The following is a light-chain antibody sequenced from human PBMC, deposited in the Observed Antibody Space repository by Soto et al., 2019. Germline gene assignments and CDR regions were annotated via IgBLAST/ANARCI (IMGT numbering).Light chain of an antibody. J-gene: IGKJ5*01. CDR1: QGISNY. Sequence: IQMTQSPSAMSASVGDRVTITCRASQGISNYLAWFQPTPGKVPKRLIYAASSLQSGVPSRVRGIGSGTEVTLTISSLQPEELATYDCQQLNTLPFTFGQGTRLEIK. CDR3: QQLNTLPFT. V-gene: IGKV1-17*03. CDR2: AAS.